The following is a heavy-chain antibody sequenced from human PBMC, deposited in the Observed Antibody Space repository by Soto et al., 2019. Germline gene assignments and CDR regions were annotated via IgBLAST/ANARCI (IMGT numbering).Heavy chain of an antibody. CDR1: GYTFTKYD. D-gene: IGHD3-3*01. V-gene: IGHV1-18*04. CDR2: ISPNSGRP. CDR3: VRQYYDFWTDYPDFDY. J-gene: IGHJ4*02. Sequence: GASVKVSCKTSGYTFTKYDISWVRQAPGQGLECLGLISPNSGRPSYAQKFEGRVTMTTDTSTTTAYLELRSLRSDDTAVYYCVRQYYDFWTDYPDFDYWGQGTLVTVSS.